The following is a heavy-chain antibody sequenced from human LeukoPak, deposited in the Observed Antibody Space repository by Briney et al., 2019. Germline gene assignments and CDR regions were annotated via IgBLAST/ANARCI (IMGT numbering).Heavy chain of an antibody. CDR2: IKSKTDGGTT. CDR3: ARDWRSSGTFDH. CDR1: GFTFNNAW. V-gene: IGHV3-15*01. D-gene: IGHD6-6*01. J-gene: IGHJ4*02. Sequence: GGSLRLSCAASGFTFNNAWMSWVRQAPGKGLEWVGRIKSKTDGGTTDYAAPVKGRFTISRDDSKNTLYLQMNSLKTEDTVVYYCARDWRSSGTFDHWGQGTLVTVSS.